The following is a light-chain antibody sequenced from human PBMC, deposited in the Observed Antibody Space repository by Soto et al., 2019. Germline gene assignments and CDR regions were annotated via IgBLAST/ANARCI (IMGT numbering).Light chain of an antibody. CDR3: QQYDTYPLT. Sequence: DLQLTQSPSTLSASVGDRVTITCRASQSLSDWLAWYQQIPGTAPKLLIYRASSLEDGVQSRFSGSGYGTEFTLTISSLQPDDFATYYCQQYDTYPLTFGGGTKVEIK. J-gene: IGKJ4*01. CDR1: QSLSDW. CDR2: RAS. V-gene: IGKV1-5*03.